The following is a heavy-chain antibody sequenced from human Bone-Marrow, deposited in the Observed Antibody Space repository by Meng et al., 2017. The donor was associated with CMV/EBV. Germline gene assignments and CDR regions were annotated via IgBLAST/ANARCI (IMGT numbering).Heavy chain of an antibody. Sequence: ASVKVSCKASGYIFTGYYLHWVRQVPGQGLEWMGWINPNSGGTNYAQKFQGRVTMTSDPSISTSYMELDRLRSDDTAVYYCARDLSFIRYSAQYYFDYWGQGTLVTVSS. CDR3: ARDLSFIRYSAQYYFDY. CDR1: GYIFTGYY. D-gene: IGHD1-14*01. J-gene: IGHJ4*02. CDR2: INPNSGGT. V-gene: IGHV1-2*02.